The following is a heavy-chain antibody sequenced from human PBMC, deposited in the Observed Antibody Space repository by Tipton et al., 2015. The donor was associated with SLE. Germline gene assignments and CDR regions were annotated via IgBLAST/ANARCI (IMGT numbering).Heavy chain of an antibody. D-gene: IGHD1-26*01. V-gene: IGHV4-38-2*02. CDR2: IYHSGST. Sequence: TLSLTCTVSGGSISSGYYWGWIRQPPGKGLEWIGSIYHSGSTYYNPSLKSRVTISVDTSKNQFSLKLSSVTAADTAVYYCARDRTGYSGSYSYWGQGTLVTVSS. CDR1: GGSISSGYY. CDR3: ARDRTGYSGSYSY. J-gene: IGHJ4*02.